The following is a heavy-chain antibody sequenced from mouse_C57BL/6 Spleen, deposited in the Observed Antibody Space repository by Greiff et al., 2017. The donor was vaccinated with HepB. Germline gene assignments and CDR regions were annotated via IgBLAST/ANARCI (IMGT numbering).Heavy chain of an antibody. CDR2: ISSGGSYT. V-gene: IGHV5-6*01. D-gene: IGHD4-1*01. CDR1: GFTFSSYG. CDR3: ARHADVGRNYFDY. Sequence: EVKLVESGGDLVKPGGSLKLSCAASGFTFSSYGMSWVRQTPDKRLEWVATISSGGSYTYYPDSVKGRLTISRDNAKNTLYLQMSSLKSEDTAMYSCARHADVGRNYFDYWGQGTTLTVSS. J-gene: IGHJ2*01.